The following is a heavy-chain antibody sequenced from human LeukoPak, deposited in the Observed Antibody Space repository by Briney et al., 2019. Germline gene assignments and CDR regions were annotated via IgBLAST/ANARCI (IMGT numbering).Heavy chain of an antibody. CDR2: IYSSGGT. D-gene: IGHD1/OR15-1a*01. CDR3: ARGRKDRTGTYYFDY. Sequence: SETLSLTCTVSGDSINNYYWSWIRQPAGKALEWIGRIYSSGGTNYNPSLKSRVTMSLDTSKNQFSLTLSSVTAADTAVYYCARGRKDRTGTYYFDYWGQEPWSPSPQ. J-gene: IGHJ4*01. CDR1: GDSINNYY. V-gene: IGHV4-4*07.